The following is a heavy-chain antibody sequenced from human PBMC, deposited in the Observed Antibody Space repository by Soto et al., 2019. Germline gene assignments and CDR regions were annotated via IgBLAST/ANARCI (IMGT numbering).Heavy chain of an antibody. J-gene: IGHJ4*02. D-gene: IGHD2-2*01. CDR3: AYLGYCISTSCPGPLDY. V-gene: IGHV3-30-3*01. CDR2: ISYDGSNK. Sequence: PGGSLRLSCAASGFTFSSYAMHWVRQAPGKGLEWVAVISYDGSNKYYADSVKGRFTISRDNSKNTLYLQMNSLRAEDTAVYYCAYLGYCISTSCPGPLDYWGQGTLVTVSS. CDR1: GFTFSSYA.